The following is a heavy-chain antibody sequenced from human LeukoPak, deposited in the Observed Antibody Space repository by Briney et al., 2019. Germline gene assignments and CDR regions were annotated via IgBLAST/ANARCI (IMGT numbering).Heavy chain of an antibody. J-gene: IGHJ5*02. D-gene: IGHD6-13*01. CDR1: GYTFTSYD. CDR3: ARRDSSSWYDESHPFVWFDP. V-gene: IGHV1-8*01. CDR2: MNPNSGNT. Sequence: ASVKVSCKASGYTFTSYDINWVRQATGQGLEWMGWMNPNSGNTGYAQKFQGRVTMTRNTSISTAYMELSSLRSEDTAVYYCARRDSSSWYDESHPFVWFDPWGQGTLVTVSS.